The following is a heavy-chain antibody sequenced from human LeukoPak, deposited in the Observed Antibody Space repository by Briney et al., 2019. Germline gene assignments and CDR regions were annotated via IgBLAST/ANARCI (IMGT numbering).Heavy chain of an antibody. CDR3: TRDRTYGYEGLDAFDI. CDR2: IYTSGST. V-gene: IGHV4-4*07. D-gene: IGHD3-16*01. J-gene: IGHJ3*02. CDR1: GGSISSYY. Sequence: PSETLSLTCTVSGGSISSYYWSWIRQPAGKGLEWIGRIYTSGSTNYKPSLKSRVTMSVDTSKNQFSLKLSSVTAADTAMYYCTRDRTYGYEGLDAFDIWGQGTMVTVSS.